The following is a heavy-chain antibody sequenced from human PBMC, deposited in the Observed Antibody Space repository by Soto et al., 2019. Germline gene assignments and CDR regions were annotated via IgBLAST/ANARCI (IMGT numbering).Heavy chain of an antibody. CDR1: GVSISSGYYS. V-gene: IGHV4-30-4*01. CDR3: ARGVTIFGLVSRFWFDP. CDR2: IYNSGIT. Sequence: SETLSLTCTVSGVSISSGYYSWSWVRQSPGKGLEWIGHIYNSGITYYNPSLKSRVVISIDTSRNQFSLRLNSLTAADRAVYFCARGVTIFGLVSRFWFDPWGQGTVVTVSS. J-gene: IGHJ5*02. D-gene: IGHD3-3*01.